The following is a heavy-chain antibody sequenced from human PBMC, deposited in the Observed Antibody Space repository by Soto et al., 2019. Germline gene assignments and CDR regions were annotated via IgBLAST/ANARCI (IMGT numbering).Heavy chain of an antibody. Sequence: SETLSLTXTVSGDSMDSFYWNWTRQPPGKGLEWIGNIYYTGSTNYNPSLESRVSISIDTSKNQFSLQVSSVTAADTAIYYCARDATLRHWGHGTLVTVSS. CDR2: IYYTGST. V-gene: IGHV4-59*01. CDR1: GDSMDSFY. J-gene: IGHJ4*01. CDR3: ARDATLRH. D-gene: IGHD2-15*01.